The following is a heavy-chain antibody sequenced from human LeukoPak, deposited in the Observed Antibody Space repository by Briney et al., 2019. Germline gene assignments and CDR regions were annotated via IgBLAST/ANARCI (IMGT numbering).Heavy chain of an antibody. Sequence: ASVKVSCKASGYTFTGYYVHWVRQAPGQGLEWMGWINPNSGGTNYAQKFQGRVTMTRDTSISTAYMELSRLRSDDTAVYYCARGTNHWGSRYNWFDPWGQGTLVTVSS. CDR3: ARGTNHWGSRYNWFDP. CDR1: GYTFTGYY. D-gene: IGHD7-27*01. J-gene: IGHJ5*02. V-gene: IGHV1-2*02. CDR2: INPNSGGT.